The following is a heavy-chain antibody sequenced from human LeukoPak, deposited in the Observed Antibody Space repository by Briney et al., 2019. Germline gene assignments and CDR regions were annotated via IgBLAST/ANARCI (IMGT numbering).Heavy chain of an antibody. D-gene: IGHD6-13*01. V-gene: IGHV4-61*01. Sequence: PSETLSLTCTASGGSVSSGSYYWSWIRQSPGRGLEWIGYIYYSGSNSYNPSLKSRVTILLDTSKNQFSLKLSSVTAADTALYYCARYSSSWYGPGVDYWGQGTLVTVSS. CDR2: IYYSGSN. CDR1: GGSVSSGSYY. J-gene: IGHJ4*02. CDR3: ARYSSSWYGPGVDY.